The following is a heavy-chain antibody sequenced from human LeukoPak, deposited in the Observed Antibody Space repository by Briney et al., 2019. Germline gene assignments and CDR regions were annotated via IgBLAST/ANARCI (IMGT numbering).Heavy chain of an antibody. J-gene: IGHJ6*02. Sequence: GESLKISCKGSGYSFTSYWIGWARQMPGKGLEWMGIIYPGDSDTRYSPSFQGQVTISADKSISTAYLQWSSLKASDTAMYYCASSSGCGGDCYSGRYYYYGMDVWGQGTTVTVSS. V-gene: IGHV5-51*01. D-gene: IGHD2-21*02. CDR1: GYSFTSYW. CDR2: IYPGDSDT. CDR3: ASSSGCGGDCYSGRYYYYGMDV.